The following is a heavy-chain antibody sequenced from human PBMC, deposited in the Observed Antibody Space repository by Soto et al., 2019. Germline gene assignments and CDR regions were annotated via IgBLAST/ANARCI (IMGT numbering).Heavy chain of an antibody. V-gene: IGHV3-74*01. CDR2: IDGVGTGT. CDR1: GFTFTNYW. Sequence: EVQLVQSGGGSVQPGGSLRLSCAASGFTFTNYWMHWVRQVPGKGLVWVSRIDGVGTGTSYSDSVRGRFTTSRDNAENTLYLQMNSLRAEDTAVYYCTTVFEDWGQGTLVTVSS. J-gene: IGHJ1*01. D-gene: IGHD1-20*01. CDR3: TTVFED.